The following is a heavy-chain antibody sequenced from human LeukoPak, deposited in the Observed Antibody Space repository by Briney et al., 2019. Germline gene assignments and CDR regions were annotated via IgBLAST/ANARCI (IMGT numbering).Heavy chain of an antibody. CDR1: GGSISSYY. CDR2: IYYSGST. D-gene: IGHD3-9*01. Sequence: SETLSLTCTVSGGSISSYYWSWIRQPPGKGLEWIGYIYYSGSTNYNPSLKSRVTISVDTSKNQFSLKLSSVTAADTAVYYCARERPGYPNPYYYYMDVWGKGTTVTVSS. V-gene: IGHV4-59*01. CDR3: ARERPGYPNPYYYYMDV. J-gene: IGHJ6*03.